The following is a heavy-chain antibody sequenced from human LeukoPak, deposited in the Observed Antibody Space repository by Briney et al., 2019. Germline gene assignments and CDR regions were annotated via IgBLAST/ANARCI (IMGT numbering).Heavy chain of an antibody. Sequence: GGSLRLSCAASGFNFIDYSMNWVRQAPGKGLEWISYIGISSGNTKYADSVKGRFTISRDNAKNSLYLQMNSLRAEDTAVYYCAREGPGHGYNAVWLDYWGQGTLVTVSS. J-gene: IGHJ4*02. CDR1: GFNFIDYS. D-gene: IGHD5-24*01. V-gene: IGHV3-48*04. CDR3: AREGPGHGYNAVWLDY. CDR2: IGISSGNT.